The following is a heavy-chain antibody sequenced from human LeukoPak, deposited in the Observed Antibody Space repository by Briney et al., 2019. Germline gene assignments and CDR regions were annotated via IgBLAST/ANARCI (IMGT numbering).Heavy chain of an antibody. CDR1: GFTFSTYS. Sequence: GGSLRLSCAASGFTFSTYSMNWVRQAPGKGLEWLADMNPDGSTIVYVDSVKGRFTISRNNAKNSVYLQMDGLRAEDTAVYYCARDPLNGALDIWGQGTLVTVSS. CDR2: MNPDGSTI. V-gene: IGHV3-7*01. CDR3: ARDPLNGALDI. J-gene: IGHJ3*02.